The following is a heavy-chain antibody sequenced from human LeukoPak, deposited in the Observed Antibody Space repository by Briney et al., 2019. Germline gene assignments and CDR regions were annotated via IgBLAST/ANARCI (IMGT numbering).Heavy chain of an antibody. J-gene: IGHJ3*02. CDR2: IRGSSGST. CDR1: GFTFSTYA. V-gene: IGHV3-23*01. Sequence: PGGSLRLSCAASGFTFSTYAMTWVRQAPGKGLEWVSVIRGSSGSTFYADSVKGRFTVSRDNSRKTLYLQMNSLRAEDTAVYYCAIARSLSDAVDIWGQGTMVTVSS. CDR3: AIARSLSDAVDI.